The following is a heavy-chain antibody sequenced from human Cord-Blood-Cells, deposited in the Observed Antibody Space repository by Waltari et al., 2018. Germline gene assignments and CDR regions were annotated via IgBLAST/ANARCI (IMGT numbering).Heavy chain of an antibody. V-gene: IGHV1-3*01. Sequence: QVQLVQSGAEAKKPGASVKVSCKASGYTFTSYAMHWVRQAPGQRLEWMGWINAGNGNTQYSQKFQGRVTITRDTSASTAYMELRSLRSEDTAVYYCARGPYSSSWYGMDVWGQGTTVTVSS. CDR2: INAGNGNT. D-gene: IGHD6-13*01. CDR1: GYTFTSYA. J-gene: IGHJ6*02. CDR3: ARGPYSSSWYGMDV.